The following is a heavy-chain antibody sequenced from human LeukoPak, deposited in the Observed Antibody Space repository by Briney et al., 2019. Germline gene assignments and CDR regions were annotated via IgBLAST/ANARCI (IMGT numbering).Heavy chain of an antibody. CDR1: GDSISSSTYY. V-gene: IGHV4-39*02. D-gene: IGHD3-10*01. CDR2: IYYTGTT. Sequence: SETLSLTCNVSGDSISSSTYYWAWIRQPPGKGLEWIGSIYYTGTTYYNPSLKSRVAISVDTSKNHFSLSLSSVTAADTAVYYCASLSRGVDHYWGQGPLVTVSS. J-gene: IGHJ4*02. CDR3: ASLSRGVDHY.